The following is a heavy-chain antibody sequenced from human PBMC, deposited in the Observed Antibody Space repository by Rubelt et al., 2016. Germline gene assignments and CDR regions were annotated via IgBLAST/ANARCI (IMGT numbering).Heavy chain of an antibody. V-gene: IGHV1-2*06. CDR2: INPNSGDT. Sequence: QVQLVQSGAEVKKPEASMKVSCKASGYTFTDYYMHWVRQAPGQGLEWVGRINPNSGDTNFAQKFQGRVTMTRDTSISTAYRERSRLRSDDTAVYYCARTGARYYFDYWGQGTLVTVSA. CDR1: GYTFTDYY. J-gene: IGHJ4*02. CDR3: ARTGARYYFDY. D-gene: IGHD1-1*01.